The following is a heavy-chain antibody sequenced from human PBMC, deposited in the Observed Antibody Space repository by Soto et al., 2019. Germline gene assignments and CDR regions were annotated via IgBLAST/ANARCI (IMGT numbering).Heavy chain of an antibody. Sequence: QVQLVESGGGVVQPGRSLRLSCAASGFSFSSYGMHWVRQAPGKGLEWVTVVGHDGSAQGYADSVKGRFTISRDNSKNTLDLQMDSLRAEDTAVYYCAKEFLPIPMVYWCFDLWGRGTLVTVSS. J-gene: IGHJ2*01. V-gene: IGHV3-30*18. CDR2: VGHDGSAQ. D-gene: IGHD3-10*01. CDR1: GFSFSSYG. CDR3: AKEFLPIPMVYWCFDL.